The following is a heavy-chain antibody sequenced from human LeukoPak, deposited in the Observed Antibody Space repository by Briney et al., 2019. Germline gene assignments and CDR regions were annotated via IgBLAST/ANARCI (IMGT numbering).Heavy chain of an antibody. CDR3: AAQSGMVYAIPYDYYYMDV. D-gene: IGHD2-8*01. CDR1: GGSISSGDYY. Sequence: PSQTLSLTCTVSGGSISSGDYYWSWIRQPPGKGLEWIGYIYYSGSTYYNPSLKSRVTISVDTSKNQFSLKLSSVTAADTAVYYCAAQSGMVYAIPYDYYYMDVWGKGPTVTVSS. V-gene: IGHV4-30-4*08. J-gene: IGHJ6*03. CDR2: IYYSGST.